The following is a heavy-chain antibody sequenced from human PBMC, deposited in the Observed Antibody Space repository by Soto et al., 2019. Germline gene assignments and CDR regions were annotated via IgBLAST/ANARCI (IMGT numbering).Heavy chain of an antibody. CDR3: AKEYCSGGSCWRGYYFDY. CDR1: GFTFSSYA. D-gene: IGHD2-15*01. J-gene: IGHJ4*02. CDR2: ISGSGGST. V-gene: IGHV3-23*01. Sequence: GGSLRLSCAASGFTFSSYAMSWVRQAPGKGLEWVSAISGSGGSTYYADSVKGRFTISRDNSKNTLYLQMNSLRAEDTAVYYCAKEYCSGGSCWRGYYFDYWGQGTLVTVSS.